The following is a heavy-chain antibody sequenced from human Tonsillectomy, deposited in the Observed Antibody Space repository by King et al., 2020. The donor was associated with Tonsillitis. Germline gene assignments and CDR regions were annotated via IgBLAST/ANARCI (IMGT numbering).Heavy chain of an antibody. D-gene: IGHD6-19*01. Sequence: QLVQSGAEVKKPGASVKVSCKASGYTFTSYAMHWVRQAPGQRLEWMGWINAGNGNTKYSQKFQGRVTITRDTSASTAYMELSSLRSEDTAVYYCARDGVERSGSPLSLFDFWGQGTLVTVSS. CDR3: ARDGVERSGSPLSLFDF. V-gene: IGHV1-3*01. J-gene: IGHJ4*02. CDR2: INAGNGNT. CDR1: GYTFTSYA.